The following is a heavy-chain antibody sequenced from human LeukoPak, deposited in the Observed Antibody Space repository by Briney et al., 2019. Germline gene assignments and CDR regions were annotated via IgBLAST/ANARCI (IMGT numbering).Heavy chain of an antibody. D-gene: IGHD3-3*01. J-gene: IGHJ3*02. CDR3: ARVSSRFLEWLLYRSYAFDI. Sequence: SETLSLTCAVYGGSFSGYYWSWIRQPPGKGLEWIGEINHSGSTNYNPSLESRVTISVDTSKNQFSLKLSSVTAADTAVYYCARVSSRFLEWLLYRSYAFDIWGQGTMVTVSS. V-gene: IGHV4-34*01. CDR2: INHSGST. CDR1: GGSFSGYY.